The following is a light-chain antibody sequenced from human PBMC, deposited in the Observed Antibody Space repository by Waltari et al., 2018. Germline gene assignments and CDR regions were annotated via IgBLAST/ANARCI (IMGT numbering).Light chain of an antibody. CDR1: SSNIGAGYD. CDR3: QSYDRSHVV. Sequence: QAVLTQPPSVSGAPGQRVTISCTGSSSNIGAGYDVHWYQQFSGTAPKLLIYWNNNRPSGVPDRFSGSKSGTSASLAITGLQAEDEADYYCQSYDRSHVVFGGGTKLTVL. V-gene: IGLV1-40*01. CDR2: WNN. J-gene: IGLJ2*01.